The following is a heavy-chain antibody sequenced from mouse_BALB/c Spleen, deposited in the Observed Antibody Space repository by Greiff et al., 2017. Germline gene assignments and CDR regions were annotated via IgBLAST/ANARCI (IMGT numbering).Heavy chain of an antibody. Sequence: VKLQESGPGLVAPSQSLSITCTVSGFSLTSYGVHWVRQPPGKGLEWLGVIWAGGSTNYNSALMSRLSISKDNSKSQVFLKMNSLQTDDTAMYYCARYGNYYWYFDVWGAGTTVTVSS. CDR1: GFSLTSYG. J-gene: IGHJ1*01. D-gene: IGHD2-10*02. CDR3: ARYGNYYWYFDV. CDR2: IWAGGST. V-gene: IGHV2-9*02.